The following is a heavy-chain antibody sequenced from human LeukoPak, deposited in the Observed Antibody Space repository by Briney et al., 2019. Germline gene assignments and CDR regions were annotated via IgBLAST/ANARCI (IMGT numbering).Heavy chain of an antibody. CDR1: GFTFSSYS. V-gene: IGHV3-21*04. J-gene: IGHJ4*02. Sequence: GGSLRLSCAASGFTFSSYSMNWVRQAPGKWLEWVSSISSSSSYIYYADSVKGRFTISRDNAKNSLYLQMNSLRAEDTAVYYCARRSGIAVAGAFDYWGQGTLVTVSS. CDR2: ISSSSSYI. D-gene: IGHD6-19*01. CDR3: ARRSGIAVAGAFDY.